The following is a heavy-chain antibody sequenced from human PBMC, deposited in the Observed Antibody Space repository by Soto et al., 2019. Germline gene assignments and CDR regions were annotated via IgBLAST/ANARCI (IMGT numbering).Heavy chain of an antibody. CDR3: STDGLGTFDY. CDR2: IYYRGST. V-gene: IGHV4-59*01. CDR1: GGSISSYY. Sequence: SETLSLTCTVSGGSISSYYWSWIRQPPGKGLEWIGYIYYRGSTNYNPSLKSRVTISVDTSKNHFSLKLRSVTAAETAVYYCSTDGLGTFDYWGQGTLVTVSS. D-gene: IGHD1-26*01. J-gene: IGHJ4*02.